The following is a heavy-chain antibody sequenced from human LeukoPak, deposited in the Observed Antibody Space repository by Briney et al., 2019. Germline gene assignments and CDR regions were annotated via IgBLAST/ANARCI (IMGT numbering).Heavy chain of an antibody. D-gene: IGHD4-17*01. CDR2: ISSSSSTI. CDR3: AREGYGDSSDH. CDR1: GFTFSSYS. V-gene: IGHV3-48*04. Sequence: PGGSLRLSCAASGFTFSSYSMNWVRQAPGKGPEWVSYISSSSSTIYYADSVKGRFTISRDNAKNSLYLQMNSLRAEDTAVYYCAREGYGDSSDHWGQGTLVTVSS. J-gene: IGHJ5*02.